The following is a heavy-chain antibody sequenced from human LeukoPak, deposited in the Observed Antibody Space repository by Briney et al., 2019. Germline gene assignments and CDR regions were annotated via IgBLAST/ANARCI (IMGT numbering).Heavy chain of an antibody. J-gene: IGHJ4*02. CDR2: IWYDGSNK. D-gene: IGHD3-10*01. CDR1: GFTFSSHG. Sequence: GGSLRLSCAASGFTFSSHGMHWVRQAPGKGLEWVAVIWYDGSNKYYADSVKGRFTISRDNSKNTLYLQMNSLRAEDTAVYYCAREFEVGYGSGSLDYWGQGTLVTVSS. V-gene: IGHV3-33*01. CDR3: AREFEVGYGSGSLDY.